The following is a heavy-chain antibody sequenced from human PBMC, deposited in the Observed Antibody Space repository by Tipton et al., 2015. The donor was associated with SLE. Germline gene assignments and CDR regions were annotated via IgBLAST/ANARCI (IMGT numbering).Heavy chain of an antibody. CDR2: IRYDGSNK. V-gene: IGHV3-30*02. J-gene: IGHJ3*02. CDR1: GFTFSSYG. Sequence: LSLTCAASGFTFSSYGMHWVRQAPGKGLEWVAFIRYDGSNKYYADSVKGRFTISRDNSKNTLYLQMNSLRAEDTAVYYCARPIVAHGAFDIWGQGTMVTVSS. CDR3: ARPIVAHGAFDI. D-gene: IGHD5-12*01.